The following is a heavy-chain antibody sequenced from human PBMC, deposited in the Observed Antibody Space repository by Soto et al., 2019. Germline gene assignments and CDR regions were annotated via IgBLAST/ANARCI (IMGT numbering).Heavy chain of an antibody. CDR2: ISSSSSTI. CDR1: GFTFSSYS. V-gene: IGHV3-48*02. D-gene: IGHD1-26*01. J-gene: IGHJ5*02. Sequence: GGSLRLSCAASGFTFSSYSMNWVRQAPGKGLEWVSYISSSSSTIYYADSVKGRFTISRDNAKNSLYLQMNSLRDEDTAVYYCARDFYSGSYFGWFDPWGQGTLVTVSS. CDR3: ARDFYSGSYFGWFDP.